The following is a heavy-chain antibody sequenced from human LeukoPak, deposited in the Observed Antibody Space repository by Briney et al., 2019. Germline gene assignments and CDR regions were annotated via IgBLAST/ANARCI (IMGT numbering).Heavy chain of an antibody. CDR1: GFTFSSYG. J-gene: IGHJ3*02. D-gene: IGHD2-2*01. CDR2: IWYDGSNK. Sequence: QPGRSLRLSCAASGFTFSSYGMHWVRQAPGKGLEWVAVIWYDGSNKYYADSVKGRFTISRDNSKNTLYLQMNSLRAEDTAVYYCARAYCSSTSCSVGAFDIWGQGTMVTVSS. V-gene: IGHV3-33*01. CDR3: ARAYCSSTSCSVGAFDI.